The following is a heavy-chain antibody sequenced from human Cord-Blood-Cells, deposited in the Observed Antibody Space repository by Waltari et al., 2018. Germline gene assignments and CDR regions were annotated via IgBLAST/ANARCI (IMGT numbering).Heavy chain of an antibody. Sequence: QVQLQESGPGLVKPSGTLSLPCAVSGGSLSSSNWSRWVRQPPGKGLEWIGEIYHSGSTNYNPSLKSRVTISVDKSKNQFSLKLSSVTAADTAVYYCAVRDSSGYYYFDYWGQGTLVTVSS. J-gene: IGHJ4*02. CDR2: IYHSGST. CDR1: GGSLSSSNW. CDR3: AVRDSSGYYYFDY. D-gene: IGHD3-22*01. V-gene: IGHV4-4*02.